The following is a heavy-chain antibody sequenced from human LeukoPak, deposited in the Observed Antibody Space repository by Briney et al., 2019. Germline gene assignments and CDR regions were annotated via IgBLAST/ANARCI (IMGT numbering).Heavy chain of an antibody. V-gene: IGHV4-59*01. J-gene: IGHJ6*02. Sequence: PSETLSLTCTASGGSISSYYWSWIRQPPGKGLEWLGYIYYSGSTNYNPSLKSRVTTSVDTSKNQFSLKLSSVTAADTAVYYCARVPRIATNYYGMDVWGQGTTVTVS. CDR2: IYYSGST. D-gene: IGHD6-13*01. CDR1: GGSISSYY. CDR3: ARVPRIATNYYGMDV.